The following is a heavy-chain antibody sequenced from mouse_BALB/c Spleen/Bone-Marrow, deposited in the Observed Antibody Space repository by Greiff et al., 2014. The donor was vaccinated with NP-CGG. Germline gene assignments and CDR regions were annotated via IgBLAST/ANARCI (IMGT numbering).Heavy chain of an antibody. CDR1: GYAFTSYN. CDR3: AREEYGNGFAY. CDR2: IDPYNGGT. V-gene: IGHV1S135*01. J-gene: IGHJ3*01. D-gene: IGHD2-10*02. Sequence: VQLQQSGPEPVKPGASVKVSCKASGYAFTSYNMYWVKQSHGKSLEWIGHIDPYNGGTSYNQKSKGKATLTVDKSSRTAYMHLNSLTSEDSAVYYCAREEYGNGFAYWGQGTLVTVSA.